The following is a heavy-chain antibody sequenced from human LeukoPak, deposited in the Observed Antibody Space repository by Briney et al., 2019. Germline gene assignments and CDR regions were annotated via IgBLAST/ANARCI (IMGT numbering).Heavy chain of an antibody. CDR2: IYYSGST. CDR3: ARFPYSSGADY. V-gene: IGHV4-59*01. CDR1: GGSISSYY. D-gene: IGHD6-19*01. J-gene: IGHJ4*02. Sequence: SETLSLTCAVSGGSISSYYWSWIRQPPGKGLEWIGYIYYSGSTNYNPSLKSRVTISVDTSKNQFTLKLSFVTAADTAVYYCARFPYSSGADYWGQGTLVTVSS.